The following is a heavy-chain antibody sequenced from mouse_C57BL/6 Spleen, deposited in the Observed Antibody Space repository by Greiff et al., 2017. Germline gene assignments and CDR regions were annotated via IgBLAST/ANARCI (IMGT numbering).Heavy chain of an antibody. CDR3: ARSGGSSWFAY. Sequence: QVQLQQSGAELVKPGASVKISCKASGYAFSSYWMNWVKQRPGTGLEWIGQIYPGDGDTNYNGKFKGKATLTADKSSSTAYMQRSSLTSEDSAVYFCARSGGSSWFAYRGQGTLVTVSA. J-gene: IGHJ3*01. CDR2: IYPGDGDT. D-gene: IGHD1-1*01. V-gene: IGHV1-80*01. CDR1: GYAFSSYW.